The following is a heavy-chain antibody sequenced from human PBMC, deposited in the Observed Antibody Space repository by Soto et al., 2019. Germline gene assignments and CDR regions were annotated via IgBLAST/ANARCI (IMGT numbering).Heavy chain of an antibody. J-gene: IGHJ4*02. CDR2: IWYDGSNK. Sequence: QVQLVESGGGVVQPGRSLRLSCAASGFTFSSYGMHWVRQAPGKGLEGVAVIWYDGSNKYYADSVKGRFTISRDNSKNTLYLQMNSLRAEDTAVYYCARSKITMVRGGPCDYWGQGTLVTVSS. CDR1: GFTFSSYG. CDR3: ARSKITMVRGGPCDY. V-gene: IGHV3-33*01. D-gene: IGHD3-10*01.